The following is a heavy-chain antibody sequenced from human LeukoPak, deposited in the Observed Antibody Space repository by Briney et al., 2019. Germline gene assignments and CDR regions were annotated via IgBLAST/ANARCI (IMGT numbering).Heavy chain of an antibody. CDR1: GYSFTSYW. CDR3: ARPTELYGDYSYFDY. J-gene: IGHJ4*02. CDR2: IYPGDSDT. V-gene: IGHV5-51*01. D-gene: IGHD4-17*01. Sequence: GESLKISCKGSGYSFTSYWIGWVRQMPGKGLEWMGIIYPGDSDTRYSPSFQGQVTISADKSISTAYLQWSSLKASDTAMYYCARPTELYGDYSYFDYWGQGILVTVSS.